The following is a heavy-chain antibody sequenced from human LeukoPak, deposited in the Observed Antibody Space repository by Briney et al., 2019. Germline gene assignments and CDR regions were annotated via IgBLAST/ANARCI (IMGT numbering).Heavy chain of an antibody. CDR3: AKDLQRIAVAGSGDY. CDR2: ISGSGDST. CDR1: GFTFSSYA. D-gene: IGHD6-19*01. V-gene: IGHV3-23*01. Sequence: GGSLRLSCAASGFTFSSYAMTWVRQAPGKGLEWVSAISGSGDSTFHADSVKGRFTISRDNSKNTLYLQMNSLRVEDTAVYYCAKDLQRIAVAGSGDYWGQGPLVTVSS. J-gene: IGHJ4*02.